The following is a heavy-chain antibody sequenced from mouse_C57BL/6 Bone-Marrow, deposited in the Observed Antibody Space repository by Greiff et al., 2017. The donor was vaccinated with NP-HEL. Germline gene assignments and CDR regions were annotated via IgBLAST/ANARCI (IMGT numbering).Heavy chain of an antibody. J-gene: IGHJ3*01. CDR2: ISYDGSN. D-gene: IGHD2-3*01. CDR1: GYSITSGYY. CDR3: ATLIYDGYYWFAY. V-gene: IGHV3-6*01. Sequence: EVQLQESGPGLVKPSQSLSLTCSVTGYSITSGYYWNWIRQFPGNKLEWMGYISYDGSNNYNPSLKNRISITRDTSKNQFFLKLNSVTTEDTATYYCATLIYDGYYWFAYWGQGTLVTVSA.